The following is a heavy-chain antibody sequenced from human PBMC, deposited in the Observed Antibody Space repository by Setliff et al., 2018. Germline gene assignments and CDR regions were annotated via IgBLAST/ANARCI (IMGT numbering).Heavy chain of an antibody. V-gene: IGHV4-59*08. CDR2: LFYSGST. Sequence: SETLSLTCTVSGASISSDYWNWIRQPPGKGLEWLGYLFYSGSTNYNPSLKSRVTISVDTSKNQFSLQLTSVTATDTAVYYCARHQFVGGYYGSVTYRHFDYWGQGTLVTVSS. D-gene: IGHD3-10*01. CDR1: GASISSDY. J-gene: IGHJ4*02. CDR3: ARHQFVGGYYGSVTYRHFDY.